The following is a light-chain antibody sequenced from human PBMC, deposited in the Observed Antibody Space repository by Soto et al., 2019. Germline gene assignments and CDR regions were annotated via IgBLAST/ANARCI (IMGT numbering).Light chain of an antibody. CDR2: EVS. Sequence: QSVLTQPASVSGSPGQSITISCTGTSRDVGDYNYVSWYQQHPGKAPKLMIYEVSNRPSGVSNRFSGSKSGNTASLTISGLQAEDEADYYCSSYTTSSTPYVFGTGTKLTVL. CDR3: SSYTTSSTPYV. J-gene: IGLJ1*01. CDR1: SRDVGDYNY. V-gene: IGLV2-14*01.